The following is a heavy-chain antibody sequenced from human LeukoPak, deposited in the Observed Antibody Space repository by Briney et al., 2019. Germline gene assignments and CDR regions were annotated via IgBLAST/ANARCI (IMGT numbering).Heavy chain of an antibody. CDR3: ARHSPFYYDSSGYRAFDI. D-gene: IGHD3-22*01. J-gene: IGHJ3*02. CDR1: GGSISSRSYY. CDR2: IYYRGST. Sequence: SETLSLTCTVSGGSISSRSYYWGWIRQPPGKGLEWIGSIYYRGSTSYNPSLKSRVTISVDTSKNQFSLKLSSVTAADTAVYYCARHSPFYYDSSGYRAFDIWGQGTMVTVSS. V-gene: IGHV4-39*01.